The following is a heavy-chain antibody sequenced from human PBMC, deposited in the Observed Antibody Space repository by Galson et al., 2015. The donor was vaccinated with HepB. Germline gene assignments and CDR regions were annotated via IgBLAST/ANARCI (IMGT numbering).Heavy chain of an antibody. D-gene: IGHD4-17*01. Sequence: LSLTCTVSGGSISSGGYYWTWLRQHPGKGLEWIGYIYYSGSTYYNPSLKSRLIISVDTSKNQFSLKLSSVTAADTAVYYCARVPDYGDTTGYAFDIWGQGTMVTVSS. CDR1: GGSISSGGYY. CDR3: ARVPDYGDTTGYAFDI. CDR2: IYYSGST. J-gene: IGHJ3*02. V-gene: IGHV4-31*03.